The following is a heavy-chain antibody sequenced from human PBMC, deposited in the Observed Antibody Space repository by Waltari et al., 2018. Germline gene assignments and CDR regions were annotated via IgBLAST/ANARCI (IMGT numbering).Heavy chain of an antibody. CDR2: ITATGTI. Sequence: EVQLEESGGGLVQPGGSLRLSCAASGFTFSSYEMNWVRQAPGKGMDGVSYITATGTIRYADFVNGRFTISGDNAKNSLYLQMNSLRVEDTAVYYCAREGMHRNWFDPWGQGTLVTVSS. V-gene: IGHV3-48*03. CDR3: AREGMHRNWFDP. J-gene: IGHJ5*02. CDR1: GFTFSSYE.